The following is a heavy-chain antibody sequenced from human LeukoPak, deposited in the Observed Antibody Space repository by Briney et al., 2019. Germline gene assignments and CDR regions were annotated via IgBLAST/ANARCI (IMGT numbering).Heavy chain of an antibody. V-gene: IGHV3-30*02. CDR2: IRYDGSNK. D-gene: IGHD1-26*01. CDR3: AKVWVVGATTGYFDY. CDR1: GFTFSSYG. Sequence: GGSLRLSCAASGFTFSSYGMHWVRQAPGKGLEWVAFIRYDGSNKYYADSVKGRFTISRDNSKNTLYLQMNSLRAEDTAVYYCAKVWVVGATTGYFDYWGQGTLVTVSS. J-gene: IGHJ4*02.